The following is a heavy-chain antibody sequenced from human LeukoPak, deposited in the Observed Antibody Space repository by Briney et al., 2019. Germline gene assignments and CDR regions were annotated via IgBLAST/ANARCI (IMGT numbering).Heavy chain of an antibody. V-gene: IGHV3-30*04. D-gene: IGHD4-23*01. J-gene: IGHJ4*02. Sequence: PGKSLRLSCAASAFTFIKYSMHWVRQAAGKGLEWVGLISYDGTNKYYSESVKGRFTISRDNSKHTLYLQMNSLRAEDAAVYYCARGAPKGDDYGGFFDYWGQGTLVTGSS. CDR2: ISYDGTNK. CDR3: ARGAPKGDDYGGFFDY. CDR1: AFTFIKYS.